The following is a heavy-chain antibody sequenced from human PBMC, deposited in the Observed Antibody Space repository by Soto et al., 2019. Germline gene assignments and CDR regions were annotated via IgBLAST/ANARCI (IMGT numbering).Heavy chain of an antibody. CDR2: IYYSGST. J-gene: IGHJ4*02. V-gene: IGHV4-39*01. D-gene: IGHD3-22*01. CDR1: GGSISSSSYY. CDR3: ARHRRNYYDSSGYLDY. Sequence: SETLSLTCTVSGGSISSSSYYWGWIRQPPGKGLEWIGSIYYSGSTYYNPSLKSRVTISVDTSKNQFSLKLSSVTAADTAVYYCARHRRNYYDSSGYLDYWGQGTLVTVSS.